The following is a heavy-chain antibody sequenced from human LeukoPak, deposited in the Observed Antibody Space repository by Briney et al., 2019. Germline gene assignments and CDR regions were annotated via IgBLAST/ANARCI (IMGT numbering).Heavy chain of an antibody. CDR2: IIPIFGTA. CDR1: GGTFSSYA. D-gene: IGHD6-6*01. V-gene: IGHV1-69*05. CDR3: ARDLRIAARPENYYYYMDV. J-gene: IGHJ6*03. Sequence: SVKVSCKASGGTFSSYAISWVRQAPGQGLEWMRGIIPIFGTANYAQKFQGRVTITTDESTSTAYMELSSLRSEDTAVYYCARDLRIAARPENYYYYMDVWGKGTTVTVSS.